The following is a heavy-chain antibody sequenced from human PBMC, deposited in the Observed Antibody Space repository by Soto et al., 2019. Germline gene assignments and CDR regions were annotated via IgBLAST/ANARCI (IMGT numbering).Heavy chain of an antibody. V-gene: IGHV1-3*01. CDR2: INAGNGNT. J-gene: IGHJ6*02. CDR1: GYTFTSYA. D-gene: IGHD1-26*01. CDR3: ASSATTADYYYGMDV. Sequence: ASVKVSCKASGYTFTSYAMHWVRQAPGQRLEWMGWINAGNGNTKYSQKFQGRVTITRDTSASTTYMELSSLRSEDTAVYYCASSATTADYYYGMDVWGQGTTVTVSS.